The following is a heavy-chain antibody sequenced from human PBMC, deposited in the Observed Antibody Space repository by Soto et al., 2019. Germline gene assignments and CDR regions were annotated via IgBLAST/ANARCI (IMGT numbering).Heavy chain of an antibody. CDR1: GVYIISYY. J-gene: IGHJ4*02. D-gene: IGHD5-18*01. Sequence: EPQSHTYTVSGVYIISYYWSWIRKPPGKGLEWIGYIYYSGSTNYNPSLKSRVTISVDTSKNQFSLKLSSVTAADTAVYYCAGRLDTAMVKTFDYWGQGTLVTV. V-gene: IGHV4-59*01. CDR2: IYYSGST. CDR3: AGRLDTAMVKTFDY.